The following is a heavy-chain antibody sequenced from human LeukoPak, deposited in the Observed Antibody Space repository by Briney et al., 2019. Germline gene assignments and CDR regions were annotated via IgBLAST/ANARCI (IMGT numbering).Heavy chain of an antibody. CDR1: GGSISKYY. Sequence: SETLSLTCSVSGGSISKYYWSWIWQPPGKGLEWIGYIYHSGSTNYNPSLNSRVTISIDTSKNQISLKLDSVTASDTAVYYCARSTNHDASGSYYFDSWGQGILVTVTS. D-gene: IGHD3-10*01. CDR2: IYHSGST. CDR3: ARSTNHDASGSYYFDS. J-gene: IGHJ4*02. V-gene: IGHV4-59*08.